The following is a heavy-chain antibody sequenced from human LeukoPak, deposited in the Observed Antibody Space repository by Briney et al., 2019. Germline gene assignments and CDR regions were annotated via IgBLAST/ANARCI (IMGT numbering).Heavy chain of an antibody. J-gene: IGHJ4*02. Sequence: GGSLRLSCAVSGFSVSNTYMNWVRQAPGKGLEWVSSISSSSSYIYYADSVKGRFTNSRDNAKNSLYLQMNSLRAEDTAVYYCARDRSDYGGQHFDYWGQGTLVTVSS. D-gene: IGHD4-23*01. V-gene: IGHV3-21*01. CDR2: ISSSSSYI. CDR1: GFSVSNTY. CDR3: ARDRSDYGGQHFDY.